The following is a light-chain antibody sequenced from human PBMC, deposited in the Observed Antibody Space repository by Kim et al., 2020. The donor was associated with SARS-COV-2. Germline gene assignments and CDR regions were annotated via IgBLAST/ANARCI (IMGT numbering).Light chain of an antibody. CDR3: QAWDSSTAI. CDR1: KLGDKY. J-gene: IGLJ2*01. Sequence: SYELTQPPSVSVFPGQTASITCSGDKLGDKYAFWYQQKPGQSPILVIYQHTKRPSGIPERFSGSNSGNTATLTISGTQAMDEADYFCQAWDSSTAIFGGGTQLTVL. V-gene: IGLV3-1*01. CDR2: QHT.